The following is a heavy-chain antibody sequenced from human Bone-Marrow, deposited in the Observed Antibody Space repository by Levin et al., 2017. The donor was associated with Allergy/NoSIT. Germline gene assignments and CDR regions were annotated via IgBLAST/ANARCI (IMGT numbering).Heavy chain of an antibody. CDR2: ISSSGDLI. V-gene: IGHV3-11*01. Sequence: PGGSLRLSCAASGFTFSDYYMNWIRQAPGKGLEWVSYISSSGDLIKYGDSVKGRFTISKDNAKNSLYLQMNSLRAEDTAVYYCARTGMAMLVVDVDYWGQGILVTVSS. CDR3: ARTGMAMLVVDVDY. J-gene: IGHJ4*02. CDR1: GFTFSDYY. D-gene: IGHD3-22*01.